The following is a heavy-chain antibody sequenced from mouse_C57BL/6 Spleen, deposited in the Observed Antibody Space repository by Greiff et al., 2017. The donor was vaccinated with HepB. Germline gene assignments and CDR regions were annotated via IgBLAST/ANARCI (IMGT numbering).Heavy chain of an antibody. D-gene: IGHD2-12*01. V-gene: IGHV5-4*01. J-gene: IGHJ3*01. CDR1: GFTFSSYA. CDR3: ARLLD. CDR2: ISDGGSYT. Sequence: EVQGVESGGGLVKPGGSLKLSCAASGFTFSSYAMSWVRQTPEKRLEWVATISDGGSYTYYPDNVKGRFTISRDNAKNNLYLQMSHLKSEDTAMYYCARLLDWGQGTLVTVSA.